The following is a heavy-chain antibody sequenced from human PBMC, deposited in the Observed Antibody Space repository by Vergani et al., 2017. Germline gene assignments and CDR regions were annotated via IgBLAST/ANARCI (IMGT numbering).Heavy chain of an antibody. D-gene: IGHD3-3*01. CDR2: IYNSGST. CDR3: ARQGITILPVGEYFDL. V-gene: IGHV4-38-2*01. Sequence: QVQLQESGPGLVKPSETLSLTCAVYGGSFSGYYWSWIRQPPGKGLEWIGSIYNSGSTYYNPSLKSRVTISVDTAKNQFSLKLSSVTAADTAVYYCARQGITILPVGEYFDLWGRGTLVTVSS. J-gene: IGHJ2*01. CDR1: GGSFSGYY.